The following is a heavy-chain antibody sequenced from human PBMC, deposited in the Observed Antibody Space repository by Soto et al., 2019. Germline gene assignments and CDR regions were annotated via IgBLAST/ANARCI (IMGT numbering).Heavy chain of an antibody. J-gene: IGHJ4*02. CDR3: ARDLNVDTAMVNPYYSSYYFDY. V-gene: IGHV1-69*04. CDR1: GGTFSSYT. D-gene: IGHD5-18*01. Sequence: ASVKVSCNASGGTFSSYTISWVRQAPGQGLEWMGRIIPILGIANYAQKFQGRVTITADKSTSTAYMELSSLRSEDTAVYYCARDLNVDTAMVNPYYSSYYFDYWGQGTLVTVSS. CDR2: IIPILGIA.